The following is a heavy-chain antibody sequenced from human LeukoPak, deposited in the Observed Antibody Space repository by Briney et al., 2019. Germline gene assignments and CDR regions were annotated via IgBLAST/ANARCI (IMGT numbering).Heavy chain of an antibody. J-gene: IGHJ4*02. CDR3: ARDPCHGALDY. CDR2: ISSSSSYI. V-gene: IGHV3-21*04. D-gene: IGHD2-2*01. Sequence: GGSLRLSCAASGFTFSSYSMNWVRQAPGKGLEWVSSISSSSSYIYYADSVKGRFTISRDNAKNSLYLQMNSLRAADTAVYYCARDPCHGALDYWGQGALVTVSS. CDR1: GFTFSSYS.